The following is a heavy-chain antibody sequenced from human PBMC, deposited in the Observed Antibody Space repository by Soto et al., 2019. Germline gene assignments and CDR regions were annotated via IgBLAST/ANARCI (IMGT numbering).Heavy chain of an antibody. V-gene: IGHV3-21*01. J-gene: IGHJ6*02. CDR3: ARDFGVVIGYGMDV. CDR1: GFTFSSYS. CDR2: ISSSSSYI. Sequence: GGSLRLSCAASGFTFSSYSINWVRQAPGKGLEWVSSISSSSSYIYYADSVKGRFTISRDNAKNSLYLQMNSLRAEDTAVYYCARDFGVVIGYGMDVWGQGTTVTVSS. D-gene: IGHD3-3*01.